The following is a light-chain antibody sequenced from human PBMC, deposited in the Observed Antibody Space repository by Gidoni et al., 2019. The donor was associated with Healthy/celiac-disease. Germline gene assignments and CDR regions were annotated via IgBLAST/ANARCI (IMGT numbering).Light chain of an antibody. Sequence: DIQIPQSPSSLSASVGDRVTITCRASQSISSYLNWYQQKPGKAPKRLIYAASSLQSGVPSRFSGSGSGTDLTLTISSLQPEDFATYYCQQSYSTPYTFGQGTKLEIK. CDR3: QQSYSTPYT. V-gene: IGKV1-39*01. J-gene: IGKJ2*01. CDR1: QSISSY. CDR2: AAS.